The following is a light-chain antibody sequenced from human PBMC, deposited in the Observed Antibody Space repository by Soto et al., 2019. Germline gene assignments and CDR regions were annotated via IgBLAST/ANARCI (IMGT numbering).Light chain of an antibody. CDR1: SSNIGAGYD. J-gene: IGLJ2*01. Sequence: QSVLTQPPSVSGAPGQRVNISCTGSSSNIGAGYDVHWHQQLPGTAPKLLIYGNSNRPSGVPDRFSGSKSGATASLAIKGLQAEDEGNYYCQSQDSSLSGSKVVFGGGTKLTVL. CDR2: GNS. CDR3: QSQDSSLSGSKVV. V-gene: IGLV1-40*01.